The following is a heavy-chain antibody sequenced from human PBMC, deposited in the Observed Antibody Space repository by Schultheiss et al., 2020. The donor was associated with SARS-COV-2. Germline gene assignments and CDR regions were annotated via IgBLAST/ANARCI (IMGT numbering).Heavy chain of an antibody. CDR3: ARDRPPYYYDSSGYFPYYGMDV. J-gene: IGHJ6*02. CDR2: ISGSGGNT. Sequence: GGSLRLSCAASGFIFSNCAMHWVRQAPGRGLQWVSLISGSGGNTYYADSVKGRFTISRDNSKNTLYLQMNSLRAEDTAVYYCARDRPPYYYDSSGYFPYYGMDVWGQGTTVTVSS. CDR1: GFIFSNCA. V-gene: IGHV3-23*01. D-gene: IGHD3-22*01.